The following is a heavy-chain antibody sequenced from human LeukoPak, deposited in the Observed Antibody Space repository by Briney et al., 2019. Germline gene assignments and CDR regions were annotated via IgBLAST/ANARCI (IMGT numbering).Heavy chain of an antibody. Sequence: SETLSLTCAVYGGSFSGYYWSWIRQPPGKGLEWIGEINHSGSTNYNPSLKSRVTISVDTSKNQFSLKLSSVTAADTAVYYCARGLGDYYDGSGYIPNGPLFDYWGQGTLVTVSS. J-gene: IGHJ4*02. CDR3: ARGLGDYYDGSGYIPNGPLFDY. CDR2: INHSGST. CDR1: GGSFSGYY. V-gene: IGHV4-34*01. D-gene: IGHD3-22*01.